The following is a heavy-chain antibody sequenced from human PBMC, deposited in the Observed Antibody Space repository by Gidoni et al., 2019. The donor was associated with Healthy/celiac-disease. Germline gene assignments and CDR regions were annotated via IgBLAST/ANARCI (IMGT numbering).Heavy chain of an antibody. Sequence: EVQLLESGGGLVQPGGSLRLSCAASGFTFSSYAMSWVRQAPGKGLEWVAAISGSGGSTYYADSVKGRFTISRDNSKNTLYLQMNSLRAEDTAVYYCAKDLFLQLERRGGLDYWGQGTLVTVSS. CDR2: ISGSGGST. V-gene: IGHV3-23*01. J-gene: IGHJ4*02. D-gene: IGHD1-1*01. CDR3: AKDLFLQLERRGGLDY. CDR1: GFTFSSYA.